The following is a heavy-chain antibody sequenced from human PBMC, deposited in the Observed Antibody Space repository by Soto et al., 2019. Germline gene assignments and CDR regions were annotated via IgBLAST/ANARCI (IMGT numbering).Heavy chain of an antibody. V-gene: IGHV1-2*04. CDR1: GYTFSGHY. CDR2: INPNSGGT. CDR3: ARGGLGIDYYDSRGYYRD. Sequence: QVQLVQSGAEVKQPGASVKVSCKASGYTFSGHYIHWVRQAPGQGLEWMGWINPNSGGTNFAQKFQGWVTMTRDTLISTVYMELSRLRSDDTAVYYCARGGLGIDYYDSRGYYRDWGQGTLVTVSS. D-gene: IGHD3-22*01. J-gene: IGHJ4*02.